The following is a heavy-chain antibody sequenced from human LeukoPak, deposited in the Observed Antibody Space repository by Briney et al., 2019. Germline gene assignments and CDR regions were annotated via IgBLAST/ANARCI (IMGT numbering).Heavy chain of an antibody. CDR3: ASRRLGNDY. CDR2: IYYSGST. Sequence: SETLSLTCSVSGDSISTSSYYWGWIRQPPGKGLEWIGTIYYSGSTYYNPSLTSRVTISVDTSKNQFSLKLSSVTAADTAVYYCASRRLGNDYWGQGTLVTVSS. CDR1: GDSISTSSYY. V-gene: IGHV4-39*07. D-gene: IGHD7-27*01. J-gene: IGHJ4*02.